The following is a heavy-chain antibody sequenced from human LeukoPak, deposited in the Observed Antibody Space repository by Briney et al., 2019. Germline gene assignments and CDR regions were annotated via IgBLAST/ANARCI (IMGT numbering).Heavy chain of an antibody. CDR3: ARVVTMVRGVRDY. J-gene: IGHJ4*02. V-gene: IGHV1-2*02. D-gene: IGHD3-10*01. CDR1: GYTLTGYY. CDR2: INPNSGGT. Sequence: ASVKVSCKASGYTLTGYYMHWVRQAPGQGLEWMGWINPNSGGTNYAQKFQGRVTMTRDTSISTAYMELSRLRSDDTAVYYCARVVTMVRGVRDYWGQGTLVTVSS.